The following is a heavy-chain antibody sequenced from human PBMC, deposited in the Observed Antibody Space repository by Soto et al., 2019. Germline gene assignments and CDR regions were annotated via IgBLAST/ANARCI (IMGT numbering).Heavy chain of an antibody. J-gene: IGHJ6*02. V-gene: IGHV3-30-3*01. CDR1: GFTFSYHA. CDR2: ISYDGDNK. D-gene: IGHD1-1*01. Sequence: QVQLVESGGGVVQPGRSLRLSCAASGFTFSYHALNWVRQAPGKGLEWVAVISYDGDNKYIAESVKGRFTISRDNSKNTVSLQMNSLRTEDTAMYFCARGTTTSAFSAMDVWGQGTTVTDSS. CDR3: ARGTTTSAFSAMDV.